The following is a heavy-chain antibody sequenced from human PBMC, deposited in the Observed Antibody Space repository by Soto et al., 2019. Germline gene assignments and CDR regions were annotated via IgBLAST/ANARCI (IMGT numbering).Heavy chain of an antibody. V-gene: IGHV3-33*01. D-gene: IGHD6-6*01. CDR3: ARDRFGYSSSSGPDVCPDY. CDR2: IWYDGSNK. J-gene: IGHJ4*02. CDR1: GFTFSSYG. Sequence: PGGSLRLSCAASGFTFSSYGMHWVRQAPGKGLEWVAVIWYDGSNKYYADSVKGRFTISRDNSKNTLYLQMNSLRAEDTAAYYCARDRFGYSSSSGPDVCPDYWGQGTLVTVSS.